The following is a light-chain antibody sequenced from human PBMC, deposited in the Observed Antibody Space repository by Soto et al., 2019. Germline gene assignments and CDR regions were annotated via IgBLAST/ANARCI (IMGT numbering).Light chain of an antibody. CDR2: WAS. CDR3: QQYYTTPIT. CDR1: QSVLHTSNNKNF. V-gene: IGKV4-1*01. Sequence: DIVMTQSPDSLAVSLGERATINCKSSQSVLHTSNNKNFFAWYQQKPRQPPKLLLYWASTRESGVPDRFSGSGSGTEFTLTISSLQAEDVAVYYCQQYYTTPITFGQGTRLEIK. J-gene: IGKJ5*01.